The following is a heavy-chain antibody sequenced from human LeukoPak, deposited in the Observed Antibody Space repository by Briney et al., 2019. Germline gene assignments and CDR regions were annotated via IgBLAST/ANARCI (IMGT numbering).Heavy chain of an antibody. Sequence: GGSLRLSCAASGISFRTYGMSWVRQAPGKGLEWVSAISSTGGNTYYADSVKGRFTISTDNSKNTVYLQMNSLRNEDTAIYYCAKDSKEKRISVCGGGFDFWGQGALVSVSS. CDR3: AKDSKEKRISVCGGGFDF. CDR1: GISFRTYG. J-gene: IGHJ4*02. CDR2: ISSTGGNT. D-gene: IGHD2-21*01. V-gene: IGHV3-23*01.